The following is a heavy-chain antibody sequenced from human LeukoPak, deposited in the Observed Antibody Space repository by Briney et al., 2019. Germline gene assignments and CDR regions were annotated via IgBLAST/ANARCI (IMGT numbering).Heavy chain of an antibody. D-gene: IGHD3-9*01. V-gene: IGHV1-8*01. CDR2: MNPNSGNT. Sequence: ASVKVSCKVSGYTFTSYDINWVRQATGQGLEWMGWMNPNSGNTGYAQKFQGRVTMTRNTSISTAYMELSSLRPEDTAVYYCARGLYDILAGYCFDYWGQETLVTVSS. CDR1: GYTFTSYD. J-gene: IGHJ4*02. CDR3: ARGLYDILAGYCFDY.